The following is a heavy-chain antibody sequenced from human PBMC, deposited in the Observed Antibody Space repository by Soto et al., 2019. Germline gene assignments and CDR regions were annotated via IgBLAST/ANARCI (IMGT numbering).Heavy chain of an antibody. D-gene: IGHD6-25*01. V-gene: IGHV4-39*01. CDR3: ASCSNKCRQRSVYMAV. Sequence: PSETLSLTCTVSGGSISSSSYYWGWIRQPPGKGLEWIGSIYYSGSTYYNPSLKSRVTISVDTSKNQFSLKLSSVTAEDTAVYYCASCSNKCRQRSVYMAVGGKGTTVTASS. J-gene: IGHJ6*03. CDR2: IYYSGST. CDR1: GGSISSSSYY.